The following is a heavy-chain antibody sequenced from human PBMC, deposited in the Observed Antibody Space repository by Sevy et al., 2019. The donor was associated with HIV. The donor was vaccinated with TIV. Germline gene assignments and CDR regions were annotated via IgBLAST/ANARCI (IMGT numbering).Heavy chain of an antibody. J-gene: IGHJ4*02. CDR2: IFWDDDN. CDR3: AHRRSKGITITEFDF. CDR1: GFSFNTSGVG. V-gene: IGHV2-5*02. D-gene: IGHD3-9*01. Sequence: SGPTLVKPTQTLTLTCTFSGFSFNTSGVGVGWIRQPPGKALEWLAMIFWDDDNRYIPSLKGRLNITKDTSKDQVVLTMANMDPVDTGTYYCAHRRSKGITITEFDFWGQGTLVTVSS.